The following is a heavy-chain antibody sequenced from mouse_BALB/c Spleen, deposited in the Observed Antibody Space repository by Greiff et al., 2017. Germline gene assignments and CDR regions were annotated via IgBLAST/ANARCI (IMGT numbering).Heavy chain of an antibody. Sequence: VQLKESGAELVRPGALVKLSCKASGFNIKDYYMHWVKQRPEQGLEWIGWIDPENGNTIYDPKFQGKASITADTSSNTAYLQLSSLTSEDTAVYYCARSGYYGNYWFAYWGQGTLVTVSA. D-gene: IGHD2-1*01. CDR1: GFNIKDYY. V-gene: IGHV14-1*02. CDR3: ARSGYYGNYWFAY. J-gene: IGHJ3*01. CDR2: IDPENGNT.